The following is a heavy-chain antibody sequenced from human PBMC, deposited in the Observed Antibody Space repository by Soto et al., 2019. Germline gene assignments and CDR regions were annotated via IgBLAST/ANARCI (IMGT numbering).Heavy chain of an antibody. D-gene: IGHD2-2*01. CDR1: GGTFSSYT. CDR2: IIPILGIA. Sequence: ASVKVSCKASGGTFSSYTISWVRQAPGQGLEWMGRIIPILGIANYAQKFQGRATITADKSTSTAYMELSSLRSEDTAVYYCARAPLEGPAAIGYYYYYMDVWGKGTTVTVSS. CDR3: ARAPLEGPAAIGYYYYYMDV. J-gene: IGHJ6*03. V-gene: IGHV1-69*02.